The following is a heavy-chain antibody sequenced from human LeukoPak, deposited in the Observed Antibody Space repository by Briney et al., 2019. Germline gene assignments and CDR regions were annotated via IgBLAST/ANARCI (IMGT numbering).Heavy chain of an antibody. CDR2: MNPETEIT. V-gene: IGHV1-8*02. D-gene: IGHD3/OR15-3a*01. J-gene: IGHJ3*02. CDR1: GYTFTDYD. Sequence: ASVKVSCKGSGYTFTDYDLNWVRQASGQGLEWMGWMNPETEITEYAQKFQGRVTMTRDTSISTAYMELSGLTSEDTAVYFCATSSGLTTHDAFDIWGQGTKVTVSS. CDR3: ATSSGLTTHDAFDI.